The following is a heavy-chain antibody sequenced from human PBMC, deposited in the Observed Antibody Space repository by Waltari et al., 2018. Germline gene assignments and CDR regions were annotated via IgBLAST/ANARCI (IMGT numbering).Heavy chain of an antibody. V-gene: IGHV3-73*02. Sequence: EVQLVESGGGLVQPGGSLKLSCAASGFTLSGSAVHWVRQASGKGLEWVGLVRSKANGFDIAYAESVEGRFIISRDDSKNTAYLKMNSLKAEDTAVYYCTSLEEVFLYYMNVWGKGTTVTISS. CDR1: GFTLSGSA. CDR3: TSLEEVFLYYMNV. D-gene: IGHD3-3*01. CDR2: VRSKANGFDI. J-gene: IGHJ6*03.